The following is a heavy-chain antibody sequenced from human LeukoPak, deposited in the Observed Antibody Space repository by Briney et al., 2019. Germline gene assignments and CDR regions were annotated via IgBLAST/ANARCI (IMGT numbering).Heavy chain of an antibody. CDR1: GGSFSGYY. Sequence: PSETLSLTCAVYGGSFSGYYWSWIRQPPGKGLEWIGEINHSGSTNYNPSLKSRATISVDTSKNQFSLKLSSVTAADTAVYYCASPPGHVWGRRRGYYYMDVWGKGTTVTVSS. J-gene: IGHJ6*03. CDR3: ASPPGHVWGRRRGYYYMDV. CDR2: INHSGST. V-gene: IGHV4-34*01. D-gene: IGHD3-16*01.